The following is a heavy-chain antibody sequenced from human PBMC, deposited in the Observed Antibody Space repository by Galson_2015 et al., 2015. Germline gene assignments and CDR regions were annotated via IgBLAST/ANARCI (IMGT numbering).Heavy chain of an antibody. CDR2: IIPIFGTA. J-gene: IGHJ5*02. D-gene: IGHD5-12*01. V-gene: IGHV1-69*13. Sequence: SVKVSCKASGGTFSSYAISWVRQAPGQGLEWMGGIIPIFGTANYAQKFQGRVTITADESTSTAYMELSSLRSEDTAVYYCARDWEYSGPGFDPWGQGTLVTVSS. CDR3: ARDWEYSGPGFDP. CDR1: GGTFSSYA.